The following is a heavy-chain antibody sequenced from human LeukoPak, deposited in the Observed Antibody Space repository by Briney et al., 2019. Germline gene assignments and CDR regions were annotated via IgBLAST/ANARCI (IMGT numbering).Heavy chain of an antibody. V-gene: IGHV3-23*01. CDR3: AKDPNGDYVGAFDV. D-gene: IGHD4-23*01. CDR1: GFTFSNYA. J-gene: IGHJ3*01. Sequence: GGSLRLSCAASGFTFSNYAMTWVRRAPGKGLEWVSSIWGSGDYTNYAASVRGRVTISRDRTKSTLFLQLNSLRVDDTAVYYCAKDPNGDYVGAFDVWGQGIMVTVSS. CDR2: IWGSGDYT.